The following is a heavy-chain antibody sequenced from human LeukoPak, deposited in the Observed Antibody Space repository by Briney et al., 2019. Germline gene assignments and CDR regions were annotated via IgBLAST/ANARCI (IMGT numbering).Heavy chain of an antibody. V-gene: IGHV1-69*05. D-gene: IGHD6-6*01. CDR3: ARASSSSGYYYYYMDV. J-gene: IGHJ6*03. Sequence: SVKVSCKASGGTFSSYAISWVRQAPGQGLEWMGGIIPIFGTANYAQKFQGRVTMTRDMSTSTVYMELSSLRSEDTAVYYCARASSSSGYYYYYMDVWGKGTTVTVSS. CDR2: IIPIFGTA. CDR1: GGTFSSYA.